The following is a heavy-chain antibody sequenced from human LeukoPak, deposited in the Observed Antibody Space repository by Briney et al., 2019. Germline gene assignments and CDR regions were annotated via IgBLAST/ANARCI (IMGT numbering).Heavy chain of an antibody. CDR3: ARVQCSGGSCYSGY. D-gene: IGHD2-15*01. J-gene: IGHJ4*02. CDR2: INPNSGGT. V-gene: IGHV1-2*06. Sequence: ASVKVSCKASGYTFTGYYMHWVRQAPGQGLEWMGRINPNSGGTNYAQKFQGRVTMTRDTSISTAYMELSRLRSDDTAVYYCARVQCSGGSCYSGYWGQGTLVIVSS. CDR1: GYTFTGYY.